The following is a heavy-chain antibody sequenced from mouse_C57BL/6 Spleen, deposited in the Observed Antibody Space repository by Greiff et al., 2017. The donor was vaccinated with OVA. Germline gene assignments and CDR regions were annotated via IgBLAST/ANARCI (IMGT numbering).Heavy chain of an antibody. CDR1: GYTFTDYY. Sequence: DVQLQESGPVLVKPGASVKMSCKASGYTFTDYYMNWVQQTHGKSLEWIGVINPYNGGTSYNQKFTGKATLSVDKYSSTTYMELNNLTSDDSAVYDCARSHYYGCSYYFDYWGQGTTLTVSS. V-gene: IGHV1-19*01. CDR3: ARSHYYGCSYYFDY. D-gene: IGHD1-1*01. CDR2: INPYNGGT. J-gene: IGHJ2*01.